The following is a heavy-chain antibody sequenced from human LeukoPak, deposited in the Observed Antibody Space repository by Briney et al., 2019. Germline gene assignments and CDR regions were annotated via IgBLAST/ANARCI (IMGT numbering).Heavy chain of an antibody. CDR1: GFSLSNYW. CDR3: AWYGVTHGLDV. J-gene: IGHJ6*02. V-gene: IGHV3-7*01. Sequence: GGSLRLSCAASGFSLSNYWMSWVRQAPGKGLEWVANINQDGSDKYYVDSVMGRFTISKDNAKHSVYLQMNSLRPEDTAIYYCAWYGVTHGLDVWGQGTTVTVSS. CDR2: INQDGSDK. D-gene: IGHD3-10*01.